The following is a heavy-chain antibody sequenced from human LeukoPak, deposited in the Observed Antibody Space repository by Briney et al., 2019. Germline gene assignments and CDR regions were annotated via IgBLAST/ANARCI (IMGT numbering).Heavy chain of an antibody. Sequence: SETLSLTCTVSGGSISSSSYYWGWIRQPPGKGLEWIGSIYYSGSTYYNPSLKSRVTISVDTSKNQFSLKLSSVTAADTAVYYCARYGRDGSGSFSDPWGQGTLVTVSS. CDR2: IYYSGST. D-gene: IGHD3-10*01. CDR3: ARYGRDGSGSFSDP. J-gene: IGHJ5*02. CDR1: GGSISSSSYY. V-gene: IGHV4-39*01.